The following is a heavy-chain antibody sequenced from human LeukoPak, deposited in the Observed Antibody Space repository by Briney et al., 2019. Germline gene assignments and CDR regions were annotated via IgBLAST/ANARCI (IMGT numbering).Heavy chain of an antibody. CDR3: GVVTSLFDI. CDR2: INPNSGGT. CDR1: GYTFTGYY. V-gene: IGHV1-2*06. D-gene: IGHD3-3*01. Sequence: ASVKVSCKASGYTFTGYYMHWVRQAPGQGLEWMGRINPNSGGTNYAQKFQGRVTMTTDTSTSTAYMELRSLRSDDTAVYYCGVVTSLFDIWGQGTMVTVSS. J-gene: IGHJ3*02.